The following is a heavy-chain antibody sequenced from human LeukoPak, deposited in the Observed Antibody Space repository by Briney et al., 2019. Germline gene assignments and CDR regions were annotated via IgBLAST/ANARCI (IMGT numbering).Heavy chain of an antibody. CDR3: VRKNRDFNAAFDI. D-gene: IGHD2-21*02. V-gene: IGHV3-53*01. Sequence: PGGSLRLSCTASVFTVSNNYMSWVRQAPGKGLEWVSITYSDSSTNYADSVKGRFTISRDTSQNTLSLQMNSLRAEDTAVYYCVRKNRDFNAAFDIWGQGTVVTVSS. CDR1: VFTVSNNY. CDR2: TYSDSST. J-gene: IGHJ3*02.